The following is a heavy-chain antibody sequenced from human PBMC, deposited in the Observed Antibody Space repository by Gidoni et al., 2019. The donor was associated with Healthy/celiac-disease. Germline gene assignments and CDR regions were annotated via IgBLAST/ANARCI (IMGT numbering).Heavy chain of an antibody. CDR1: GWSFSAYY. CDR3: ARGLYSSGSYGYFQH. Sequence: QVQLHQWGAGLLKPSDTLPLTCAVYGWSFSAYYWTWIRQPPGKGLEWIGEINHSGSTNYNPSLKSRVTISVDTSKNQFSLKLSSLTAADTAMYYCARGLYSSGSYGYFQHWGQGTLVTVSS. D-gene: IGHD6-19*01. CDR2: INHSGST. J-gene: IGHJ1*01. V-gene: IGHV4-34*01.